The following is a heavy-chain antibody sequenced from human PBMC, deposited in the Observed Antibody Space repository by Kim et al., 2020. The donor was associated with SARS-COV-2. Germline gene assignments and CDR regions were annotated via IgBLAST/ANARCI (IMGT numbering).Heavy chain of an antibody. J-gene: IGHJ6*02. Sequence: SETLSLTCTVSGGSINSYYWNWIRQPPGKGLEWIGYIYYSGSTNYNPSLKSRVTISVDTSKNQLSLKLSSVTAADTAVYYWARGYGFGESWGYYKYYAMDVWGQGTTVTVSS. CDR2: IYYSGST. CDR3: ARGYGFGESWGYYKYYAMDV. CDR1: GGSINSYY. D-gene: IGHD3-10*01. V-gene: IGHV4-59*13.